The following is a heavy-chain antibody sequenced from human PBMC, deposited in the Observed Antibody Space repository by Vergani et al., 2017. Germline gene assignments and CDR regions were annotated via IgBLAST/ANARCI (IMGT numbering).Heavy chain of an antibody. J-gene: IGHJ6*02. CDR3: ARGGILYGMDV. V-gene: IGHV3-23*01. Sequence: EVQLLESGGGLVQPGGSLRLSCAASGFTFSSYAMSWVRQAPGKGLEWASAISGSGGSTYYADSVKGRCTISRDNSKNTLYLQMNSLRAEDTAVYCCARGGILYGMDVWGQGTTVTVSS. CDR1: GFTFSSYA. D-gene: IGHD3-16*01. CDR2: ISGSGGST.